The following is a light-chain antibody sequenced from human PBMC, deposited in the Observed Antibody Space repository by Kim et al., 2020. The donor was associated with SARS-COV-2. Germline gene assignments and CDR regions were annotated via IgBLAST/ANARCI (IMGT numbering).Light chain of an antibody. Sequence: KPVTTSCPGRSGNIASNYVQWYQQRPASAPTTVIYEDNERPSGVPDRFSGSIDSSSNSASLTISGLKTEDEADYYCQSYDDSNRWVFGGGTQLTVL. CDR3: QSYDDSNRWV. V-gene: IGLV6-57*02. J-gene: IGLJ3*02. CDR2: EDN. CDR1: SGNIASNY.